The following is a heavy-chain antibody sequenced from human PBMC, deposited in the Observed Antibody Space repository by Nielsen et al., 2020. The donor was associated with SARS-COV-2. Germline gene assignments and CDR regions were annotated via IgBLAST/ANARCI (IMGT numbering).Heavy chain of an antibody. V-gene: IGHV1-2*02. D-gene: IGHD2-2*01. Sequence: ASVKVSCKASGYTFTGYYMHWVRQAPGQGLEWMGWINPNSGNTGYAQKFQGRVTMTRNTSISTAYMELSRLRSDDTAVYYCARLGYCSSTSCPNPYYYYGMDVWGQGTTVTVSS. CDR2: INPNSGNT. CDR3: ARLGYCSSTSCPNPYYYYGMDV. CDR1: GYTFTGYY. J-gene: IGHJ6*02.